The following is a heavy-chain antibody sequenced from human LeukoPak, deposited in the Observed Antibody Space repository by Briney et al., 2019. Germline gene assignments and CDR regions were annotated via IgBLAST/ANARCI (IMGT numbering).Heavy chain of an antibody. J-gene: IGHJ3*02. CDR1: GFTFSSYG. CDR2: ISYDGSNK. V-gene: IGHV3-30*18. CDR3: AKDQWPASDAFDI. D-gene: IGHD6-19*01. Sequence: GGSLRLSCAASGFTFSSYGMHWVRQAPGKGLEWVAVISYDGSNKYYADSVKGRFIISRDNSKNTLYLQMNSLRAEDTAVYYCAKDQWPASDAFDIWGQGTMVTVSS.